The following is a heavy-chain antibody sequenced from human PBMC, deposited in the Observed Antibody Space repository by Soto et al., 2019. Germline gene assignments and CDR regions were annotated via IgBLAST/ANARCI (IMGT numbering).Heavy chain of an antibody. Sequence: TLSLTCTVSGGSISSGGYYLSWIRQHPGKGLEWIGYIYYSGSTYYNPSLKSRVTIAVDTYKNQFSLNLSSVTAADTAGYYCARFPADAFDIRGRGTMVT. CDR1: GGSISSGGYY. CDR2: IYYSGST. J-gene: IGHJ3*02. CDR3: ARFPADAFDI. D-gene: IGHD2-2*01. V-gene: IGHV4-31*03.